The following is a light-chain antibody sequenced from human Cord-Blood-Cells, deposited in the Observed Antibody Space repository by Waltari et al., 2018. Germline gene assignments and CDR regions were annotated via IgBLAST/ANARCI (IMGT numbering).Light chain of an antibody. CDR1: XXXVXXXXX. J-gene: IGLJ1*01. V-gene: IGLV2-14*01. CDR2: DVS. Sequence: QSALTQPASVSGSPGXXXXXXXXGXXXXVXXXXXFSWYQQHPGKAPKLMIYDVSNRPSGVSNRFSGSKSGNTASLTISGLQAEDEADYYCSSYTSSSTYVFGTGTKVTVL. CDR3: SSYTSSSTYV.